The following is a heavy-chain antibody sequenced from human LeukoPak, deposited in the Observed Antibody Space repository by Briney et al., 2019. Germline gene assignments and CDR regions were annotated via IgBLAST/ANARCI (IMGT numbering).Heavy chain of an antibody. J-gene: IGHJ4*02. CDR2: INHSGST. CDR3: ARAGDYSGYAHS. D-gene: IGHD5-12*01. Sequence: PSETLSLTCAVYGGSFSGYYWSWIRQPPGKGLEWIGEINHSGSTKYNPSLKSRVTIPVDTSKNQFSLKLSSVTAADTAVYYCARAGDYSGYAHSWGQGTLVTVSS. V-gene: IGHV4-34*01. CDR1: GGSFSGYY.